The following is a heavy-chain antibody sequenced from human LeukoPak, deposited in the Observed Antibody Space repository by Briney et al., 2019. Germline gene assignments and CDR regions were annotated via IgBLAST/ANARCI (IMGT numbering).Heavy chain of an antibody. CDR1: GFTFSSYG. CDR3: ARGYVIYMDV. CDR2: IKQDGSEK. Sequence: GSLRLSCAASGFTFSSYGMSWVRQAPGKGLEWVANIKQDGSEKYYVDSVKGRFTISRDNAKNSLYLQMNSLRAEDTAVYYCARGYVIYMDVWGKGTTVTVSS. J-gene: IGHJ6*03. V-gene: IGHV3-7*01. D-gene: IGHD3-16*01.